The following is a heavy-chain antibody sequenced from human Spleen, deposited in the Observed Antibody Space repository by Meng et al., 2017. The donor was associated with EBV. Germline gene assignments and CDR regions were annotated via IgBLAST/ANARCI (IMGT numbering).Heavy chain of an antibody. CDR1: RFTFDDYI. D-gene: IGHD4-17*01. CDR3: ARDYGDYAGVDY. J-gene: IGHJ4*02. Sequence: EVRLLDSWGVVEQPGGSLRLSCTASRFTFDDYIMNWVRQAPGKGLEWVSLISWDGNGSNYVDSVMGRFTISRDNSKNTLYLQMNSLRADDTAVYYCARDYGDYAGVDYWGQGTLVTVSS. CDR2: ISWDGNGS. V-gene: IGHV3-43*01.